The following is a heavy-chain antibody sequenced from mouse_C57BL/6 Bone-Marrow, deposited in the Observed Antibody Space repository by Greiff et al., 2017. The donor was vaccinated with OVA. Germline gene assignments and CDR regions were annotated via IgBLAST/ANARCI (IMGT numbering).Heavy chain of an antibody. J-gene: IGHJ2*01. D-gene: IGHD1-1*01. CDR2: IDPNSGGT. CDR1: GYTFTSYW. CDR3: ARALITTVVAKDY. V-gene: IGHV1-72*01. Sequence: QVQLKQPGAELVKPGASVKLSCKASGYTFTSYWMHWVKQRPGRGLEWIGRIDPNSGGTKYNEKFKSKATLTVDKPSSTAYMQLSSLTYEDSAVYYCARALITTVVAKDYWGQGTTLTVSS.